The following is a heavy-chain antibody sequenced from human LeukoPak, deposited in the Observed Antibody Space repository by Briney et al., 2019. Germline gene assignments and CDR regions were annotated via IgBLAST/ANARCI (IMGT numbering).Heavy chain of an antibody. J-gene: IGHJ4*02. CDR2: SVVGSGNT. CDR1: GFTFTSSA. CDR3: AAARGGSSWYDY. V-gene: IGHV1-58*02. D-gene: IGHD6-13*01. Sequence: GASVKVSCKASGFTFTSSAMQWVRQARGQRLEWIGWSVVGSGNTNYAQKFQERVTITRDMSTSTAYMELSSLRSEDTAVYYCAAARGGSSWYDYWGQGTLVTVSS.